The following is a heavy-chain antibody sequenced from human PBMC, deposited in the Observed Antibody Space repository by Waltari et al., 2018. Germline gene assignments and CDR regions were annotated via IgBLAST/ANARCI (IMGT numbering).Heavy chain of an antibody. D-gene: IGHD3-22*01. J-gene: IGHJ4*02. CDR3: TTGKVAVVIKGDYFDY. CDR2: IKSKTDGGTT. CDR1: GFTFSNAW. V-gene: IGHV3-15*01. Sequence: EVQLVESGGGLVKPGGSFRLSCAASGFTFSNAWMSWVRQAPGKGLEWVGRIKSKTDGGTTDYAAPVKGRFTISRDDSKNTLYLQMNSLKTEDTAVYYCTTGKVAVVIKGDYFDYWGQGTLVTVSS.